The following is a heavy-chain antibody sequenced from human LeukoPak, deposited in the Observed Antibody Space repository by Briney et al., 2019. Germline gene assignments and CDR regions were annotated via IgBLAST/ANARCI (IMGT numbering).Heavy chain of an antibody. CDR3: AKRGVVIRVILVGFHKEAYYFDS. CDR1: GITLSNYG. Sequence: GGSLRLSWAVPGITLSNYGMSWVRQAPGKGLEWVAGISDSGGRTNYAVSVKGRFTITRDNPTTKIQMNSLRAEDTAVYFCAKRGVVIRVILVGFHKEAYYFDSWGQRALVTVSS. D-gene: IGHD3-10*01. V-gene: IGHV3-23*01. J-gene: IGHJ4*02. CDR2: ISDSGGRT.